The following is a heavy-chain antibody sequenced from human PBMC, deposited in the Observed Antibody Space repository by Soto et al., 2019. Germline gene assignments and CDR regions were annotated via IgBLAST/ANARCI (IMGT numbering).Heavy chain of an antibody. CDR2: INHSGST. CDR3: ARDWGPYWFDP. J-gene: IGHJ5*02. CDR1: GGSFSGYY. D-gene: IGHD7-27*01. Sequence: SETLSLTCAVYGGSFSGYYWSWIRQPPGKGLEWIAEINHSGSTNYNPSLKSRVTISVDTSKNQFSLKMNSVTPSDTAVYYCARDWGPYWFDPWGQGILVTVSS. V-gene: IGHV4-34*01.